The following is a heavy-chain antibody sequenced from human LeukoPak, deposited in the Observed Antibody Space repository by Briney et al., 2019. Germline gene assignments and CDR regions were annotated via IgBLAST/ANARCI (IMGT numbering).Heavy chain of an antibody. D-gene: IGHD3-10*01. CDR3: AKRGVVIRVILVGFHKEAYYFDS. J-gene: IGHJ4*02. CDR1: GITLSNYG. Sequence: GGSLRLSCAVSGITLSNYGMSWVRQAPGKGLEWVAGLSGSGGGTNYADSVKGRFTISRDNAKNTLYLQMTSLRAEDTAVYFCAKRGVVIRVILVGFHKEAYYFDSWGQGALVTVSS. V-gene: IGHV3-23*01. CDR2: LSGSGGGT.